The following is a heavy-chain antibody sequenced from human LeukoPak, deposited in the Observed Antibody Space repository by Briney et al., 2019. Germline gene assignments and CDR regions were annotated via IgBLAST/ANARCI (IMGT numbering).Heavy chain of an antibody. V-gene: IGHV3-53*01. J-gene: IGHJ4*02. CDR3: ARDNRGTFDY. CDR1: GFTVSSNY. Sequence: GGSLRLSCAASGFTVSSNYMSWVRQAPGKGLEWVSVIYSGDSTYYADSVKGRFTISRDNAKNSLYLQMNSLRAEDTAVYYCARDNRGTFDYWGQGTLVTVSS. CDR2: IYSGDST.